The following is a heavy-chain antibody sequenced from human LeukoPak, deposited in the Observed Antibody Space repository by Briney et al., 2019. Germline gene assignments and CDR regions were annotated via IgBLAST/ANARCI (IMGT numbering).Heavy chain of an antibody. D-gene: IGHD1-26*01. CDR3: AREAVGQDAFYWYFDL. J-gene: IGHJ2*01. CDR1: GYSISSGYY. V-gene: IGHV4-38-2*02. Sequence: SETLSLTCTVSGYSISSGYYWGWIRQPPGKGLEWIGSIYHSGSTYYNPSLKSRVTISVDTSKNQFSLKLSSVTAADTAVYYCAREAVGQDAFYWYFDLWGCGTLVTVSS. CDR2: IYHSGST.